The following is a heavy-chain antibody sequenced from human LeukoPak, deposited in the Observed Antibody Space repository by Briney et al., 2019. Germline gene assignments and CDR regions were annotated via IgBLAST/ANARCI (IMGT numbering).Heavy chain of an antibody. D-gene: IGHD3-9*01. CDR3: AKDPAYYDILTGYYKYYFDY. J-gene: IGHJ4*02. Sequence: GGSLRLSCAASGFTFSSYAMSWVRQAPGKGLEWVSAISGSGGSTYYADSVKGRFTISRDNSKNTLYLQMNSLRAEDTAVYYCAKDPAYYDILTGYYKYYFDYWGQGTLVTVSS. CDR2: ISGSGGST. V-gene: IGHV3-23*01. CDR1: GFTFSSYA.